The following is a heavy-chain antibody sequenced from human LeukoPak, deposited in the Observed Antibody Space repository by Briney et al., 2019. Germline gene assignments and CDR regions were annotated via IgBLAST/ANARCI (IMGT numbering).Heavy chain of an antibody. CDR3: ARELWFGELTNWFDP. V-gene: IGHV4-59*01. CDR1: GGSISSYY. Sequence: PSETLSLTCTVSGGSISSYYWSWIRQPPGKGLEWIGYIYYSGSTNYNPSLKSRVTISVDTSKSQFSLKLSSVTAADTAVYYCARELWFGELTNWFDPWGQGTLVTVSS. J-gene: IGHJ5*02. CDR2: IYYSGST. D-gene: IGHD3-10*01.